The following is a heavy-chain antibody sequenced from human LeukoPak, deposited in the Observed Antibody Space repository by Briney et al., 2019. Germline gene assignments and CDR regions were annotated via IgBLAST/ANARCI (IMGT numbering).Heavy chain of an antibody. D-gene: IGHD4-23*01. Sequence: ASVKVSCKTSGYTFTAYYVYWVRQAPGEGLEWMGWISPNSGGTNYAQKFQGRVTMPRHTTPTTAHMDRGALRSEQPAAYFCAMSVVPTPFSWFYLWGQGTLGTV. J-gene: IGHJ5*02. V-gene: IGHV1-2*02. CDR1: GYTFTAYY. CDR2: ISPNSGGT. CDR3: AMSVVPTPFSWFYL.